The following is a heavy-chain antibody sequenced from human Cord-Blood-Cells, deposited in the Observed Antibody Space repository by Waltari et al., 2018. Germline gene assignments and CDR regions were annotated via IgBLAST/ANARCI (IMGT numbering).Heavy chain of an antibody. J-gene: IGHJ4*02. CDR3: AKDSFFYGSGSYTVH. CDR1: GFTFSSYA. Sequence: EVQLLESGGGLVQPGGSLRLSCAASGFTFSSYAMSWVRQAPGEGLEGVSASGGGGGSTYYADSVKGRFTISRDNSKNTLYLKMNSLRAEDTAVYYCAKDSFFYGSGSYTVHWGQGTLVTVSS. CDR2: SGGGGGST. V-gene: IGHV3-23*01. D-gene: IGHD3-10*01.